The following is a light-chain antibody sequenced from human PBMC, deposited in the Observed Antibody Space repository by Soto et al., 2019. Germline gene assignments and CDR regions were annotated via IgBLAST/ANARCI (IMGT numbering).Light chain of an antibody. CDR2: AAS. CDR3: QQTYSTLIT. CDR1: QNINNY. Sequence: DIQMTQSPSSLSASVGDRVTITCRASQNINNYLNWYQQKPGKAPNLLIYAASSLQSGVPSRFTGSGSGADFTLTISSLQPEDFATYYCQQTYSTLITFGQGTRLDIK. V-gene: IGKV1-39*01. J-gene: IGKJ5*01.